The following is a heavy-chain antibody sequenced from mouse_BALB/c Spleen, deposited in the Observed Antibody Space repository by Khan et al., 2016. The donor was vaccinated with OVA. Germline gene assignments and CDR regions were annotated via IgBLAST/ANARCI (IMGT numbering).Heavy chain of an antibody. CDR3: ARRYDYDGGLAY. CDR1: GYTFTTYY. D-gene: IGHD2-4*01. CDR2: IYPGDGFT. Sequence: VQLQESGPELVKPGASVKMSCKASGYTFTTYYIHWVKQRPGQGLEWIGWIYPGDGFTTYNEKFKGKTTLTADKSSSTAYMLLSILNSEDSAIYFCARRYDYDGGLAYWGQGTLVTVSA. J-gene: IGHJ3*01. V-gene: IGHV1S56*01.